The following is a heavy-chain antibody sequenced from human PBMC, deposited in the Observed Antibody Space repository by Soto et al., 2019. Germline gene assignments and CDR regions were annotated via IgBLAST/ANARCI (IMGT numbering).Heavy chain of an antibody. Sequence: EVQLVESGGGLVQPGGSLRLSCATSGFTFSSYEMNWVRQAPGKGLEWVSYISSSGSTIYYADSVKGRFTISRDNAKNSLYLQMDSLRAEDTGVYYCARDQEAGSFFPYYYGMDVWGQGTTVTVSS. J-gene: IGHJ6*02. D-gene: IGHD6-13*01. CDR3: ARDQEAGSFFPYYYGMDV. CDR2: ISSSGSTI. CDR1: GFTFSSYE. V-gene: IGHV3-48*03.